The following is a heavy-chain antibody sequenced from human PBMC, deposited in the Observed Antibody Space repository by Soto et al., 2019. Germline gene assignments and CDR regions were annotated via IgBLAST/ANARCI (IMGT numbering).Heavy chain of an antibody. V-gene: IGHV3-9*01. CDR3: AKGGVVPAAISNYYYYGMDV. Sequence: EVQLLQSGGGLAQPGGSQRLSCAASGFTFDDYAMHWVRQAPGKGLEWVSGISWNSGSIGYADSVKGRFTISRDNAKNSLYLQMNSLRAEDTALYYCAKGGVVPAAISNYYYYGMDVWGQGTTVTVSS. CDR2: ISWNSGSI. CDR1: GFTFDDYA. J-gene: IGHJ6*02. D-gene: IGHD2-2*02.